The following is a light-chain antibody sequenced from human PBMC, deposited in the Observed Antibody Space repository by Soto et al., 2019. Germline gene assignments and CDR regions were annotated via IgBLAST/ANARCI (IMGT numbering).Light chain of an antibody. CDR3: QTWGTGIQV. CDR2: LNSDGSH. J-gene: IGLJ2*01. Sequence: QLVLTQSPSASASLGASVKLTCTLSSGHSSYAIAWHQQQPEKGPRYLMKLNSDGSHTKGDGIPDRFSGSSSGAERYLTISSLPSEDDADYYCQTWGTGIQVFGGGTKVTVL. CDR1: SGHSSYA. V-gene: IGLV4-69*01.